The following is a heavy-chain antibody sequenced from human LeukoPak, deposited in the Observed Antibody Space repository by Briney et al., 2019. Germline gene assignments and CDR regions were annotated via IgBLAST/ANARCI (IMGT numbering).Heavy chain of an antibody. J-gene: IGHJ4*02. V-gene: IGHV3-23*01. Sequence: GGSLRLSCAASGVTFSSDAMTWVRQAPGKGLEWVSGISSSGNSTYYADSVKGRFTISRDNFKNTLSLQMNSLRAEDTAVYYCAKDLLVRRQNTTMVNSDYWGQGTLVTVSS. CDR3: AKDLLVRRQNTTMVNSDY. CDR1: GVTFSSDA. CDR2: ISSSGNST. D-gene: IGHD5-18*01.